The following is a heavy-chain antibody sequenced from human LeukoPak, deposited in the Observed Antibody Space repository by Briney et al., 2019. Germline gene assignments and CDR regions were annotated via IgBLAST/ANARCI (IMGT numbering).Heavy chain of an antibody. D-gene: IGHD4-17*01. CDR3: ARAPFFYGLDAFDI. V-gene: IGHV1-18*01. CDR1: GYTFTSYG. Sequence: ASVKVSCKASGYTFTSYGISWVRQAPGQGLEWMGWISAYNGNTNYAQKLQGRVTMTTDTSTSTAYMELRSLRSDDTAVYYRARAPFFYGLDAFDIWGQGTMVTVSS. J-gene: IGHJ3*02. CDR2: ISAYNGNT.